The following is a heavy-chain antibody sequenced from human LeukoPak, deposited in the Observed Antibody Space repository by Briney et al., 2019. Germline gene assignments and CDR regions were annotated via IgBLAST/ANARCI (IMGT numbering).Heavy chain of an antibody. D-gene: IGHD5-18*01. CDR3: ASPGGYGQGSYGMDV. CDR2: IYPSDSDT. J-gene: IGHJ6*02. Sequence: GESLKISFKGSGYSFSSYWIGWVRQMPGKGLEWMGIIYPSDSDTRYSPSFQGQVTISADKSISTAYLQWSSLKASDTAMYYCASPGGYGQGSYGMDVWGLGTTVTVSS. V-gene: IGHV5-51*01. CDR1: GYSFSSYW.